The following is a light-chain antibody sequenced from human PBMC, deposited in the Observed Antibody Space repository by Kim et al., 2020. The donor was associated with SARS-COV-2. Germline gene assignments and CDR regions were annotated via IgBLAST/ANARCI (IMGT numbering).Light chain of an antibody. J-gene: IGKJ4*01. CDR3: QQRNSWPPAVT. Sequence: PGDRATLSCRASQNIDTYLAWYQQRPGQAPRLPVYDASNRATGVPDRFSGSGSGTDFTLTISSLEPEDFSIYYCQQRNSWPPAVTFGGGTKVDIK. V-gene: IGKV3-11*01. CDR2: DAS. CDR1: QNIDTY.